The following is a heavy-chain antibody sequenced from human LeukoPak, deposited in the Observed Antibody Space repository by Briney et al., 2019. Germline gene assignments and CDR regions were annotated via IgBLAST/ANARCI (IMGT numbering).Heavy chain of an antibody. Sequence: PGGSLRLSCAASGFTFSDYFMTWIRQAPGKGLEWVSYISRSGDIIYYADSVKGRFTISRDNAKNSLYLQMNSLRGEDTAVYYCARDILGKPGDYWGQGTLVTVSS. J-gene: IGHJ4*02. V-gene: IGHV3-11*04. CDR2: ISRSGDII. CDR3: ARDILGKPGDY. D-gene: IGHD7-27*01. CDR1: GFTFSDYF.